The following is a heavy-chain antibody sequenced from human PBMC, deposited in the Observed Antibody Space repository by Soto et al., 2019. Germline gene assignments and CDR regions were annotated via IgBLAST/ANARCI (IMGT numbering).Heavy chain of an antibody. D-gene: IGHD1-26*01. V-gene: IGHV4-4*02. CDR1: DGSINNGDW. CDR2: VYHNGNT. J-gene: IGHJ4*02. CDR3: ATRGIVGPIY. Sequence: QVQLQESGTGLVEPSGTLSLTCNVYDGSINNGDWCGWVRQPPGKGLEWIGEVYHNGNTNYNASLKSRGTVSVDKSRNQFSLRLTSVTPADTAVYYCATRGIVGPIYWGQGTLVTVSS.